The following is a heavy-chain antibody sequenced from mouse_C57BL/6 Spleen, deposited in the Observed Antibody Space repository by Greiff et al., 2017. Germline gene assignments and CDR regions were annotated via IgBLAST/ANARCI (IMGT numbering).Heavy chain of an antibody. D-gene: IGHD1-1*01. J-gene: IGHJ2*02. CDR2: IYPSDSET. V-gene: IGHV1-61*01. CDR1: GYTFTSYW. Sequence: QVQLQQPGAELVRPGSSVKLSCKASGYTFTSYWMDWVKQRPGQGLEWIGNIYPSDSETHYNQKFKDKATLTVDKSSSTAYMQLSSLTSEDSAVYYCARGRYYYGSSPYYFDYWGQGTSLTVSS. CDR3: ARGRYYYGSSPYYFDY.